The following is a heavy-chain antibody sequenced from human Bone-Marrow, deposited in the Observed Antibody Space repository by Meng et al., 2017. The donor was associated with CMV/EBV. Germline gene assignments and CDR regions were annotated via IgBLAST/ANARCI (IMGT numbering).Heavy chain of an antibody. V-gene: IGHV1-46*01. J-gene: IGHJ2*01. CDR1: GYTFTSYY. CDR2: INPSGCST. CDR3: ARFGGDPHVVVPAAIRVGMRYFDL. Sequence: ASVKVSCKASGYTFTSYYMHWVRQAPGQGLEWMGIINPSGCSTSYAQKFQGRVTMTRDTATSTVYMELSSLRSEDTAVYYCARFGGDPHVVVPAAIRVGMRYFDLWGRGTLVTVSS. D-gene: IGHD2-2*02.